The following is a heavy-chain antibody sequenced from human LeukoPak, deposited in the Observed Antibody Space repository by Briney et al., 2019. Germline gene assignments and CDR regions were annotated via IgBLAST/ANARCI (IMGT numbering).Heavy chain of an antibody. CDR1: GFTFSSYG. V-gene: IGHV3-30*02. J-gene: IGHJ4*02. Sequence: AGGSLRLFCAVSGFTFSSYGMHWVRQAPGKGREWVAFIRNDGSKKYYADSVKGPFTISRDNSKNTLYLQMNSLRAEDTAVYYCAKYDTTVTPHFDYWGQGTLVTVSS. CDR2: IRNDGSKK. D-gene: IGHD4-17*01. CDR3: AKYDTTVTPHFDY.